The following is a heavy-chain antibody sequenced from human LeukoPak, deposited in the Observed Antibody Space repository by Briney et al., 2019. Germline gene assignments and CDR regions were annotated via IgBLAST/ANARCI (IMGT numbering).Heavy chain of an antibody. CDR2: IYYSGTSSHSGTT. J-gene: IGHJ4*02. CDR3: ARDRVHFDY. V-gene: IGHV4-59*01. CDR1: GGSISNYY. Sequence: PSETLSLTCIVSGGSISNYYWSWIRQPPGKGLEWIGYIYYSGTSSHSGTTSYNPSLKSRVTVSVDASRNQFSLKLSSLTAADTAVYYCARDRVHFDYWGQGTLVTVSS.